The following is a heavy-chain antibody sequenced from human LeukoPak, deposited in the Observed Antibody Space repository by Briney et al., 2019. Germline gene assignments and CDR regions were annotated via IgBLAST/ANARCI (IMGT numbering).Heavy chain of an antibody. CDR3: ARGAAAGTGDY. V-gene: IGHV3-21*01. CDR1: GFTFSSYS. Sequence: GGSLRLSCAASGFTFSSYSMNWVRQAPGKGLEWVSSISSSSSYIYYAGSVKGRFTISRDNAKNSLYLQMNSLRAEDTAVYYCARGAAAGTGDYWGQGTLVTVSS. CDR2: ISSSSSYI. J-gene: IGHJ4*02. D-gene: IGHD6-13*01.